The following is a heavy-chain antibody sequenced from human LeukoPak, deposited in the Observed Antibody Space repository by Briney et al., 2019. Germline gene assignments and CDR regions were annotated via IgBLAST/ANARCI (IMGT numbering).Heavy chain of an antibody. Sequence: SETLSLTCTVSGGSISSYYWSWIRQPPGKGLEWIGYIYDSGSTIHNPSLKSRVTISVDTSKNQFSLKLSSVTAADTAVYYCARGDGTTSLYDIWGQGTMVTVSP. V-gene: IGHV4-59*01. CDR1: GGSISSYY. CDR2: IYDSGST. D-gene: IGHD5-24*01. J-gene: IGHJ3*02. CDR3: ARGDGTTSLYDI.